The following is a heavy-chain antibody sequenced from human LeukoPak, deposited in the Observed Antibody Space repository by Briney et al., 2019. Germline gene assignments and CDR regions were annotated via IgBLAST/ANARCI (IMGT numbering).Heavy chain of an antibody. CDR3: ARLTRLSTTPDRYYLDY. CDR2: IYTSGGT. Sequence: SETLSLTCTVSGDSISSYYWSWIRQPPGKGLEWIGYIYTSGGTNYIPSLKGRVTISIDTSKNQFSLKLSSVTAADSAVYYCARLTRLSTTPDRYYLDYWGQGTLVTVSS. CDR1: GDSISSYY. D-gene: IGHD3-16*02. V-gene: IGHV4-4*09. J-gene: IGHJ4*02.